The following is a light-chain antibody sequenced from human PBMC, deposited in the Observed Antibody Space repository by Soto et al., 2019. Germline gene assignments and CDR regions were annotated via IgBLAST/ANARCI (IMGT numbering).Light chain of an antibody. CDR1: QSVSTS. V-gene: IGKV3-11*01. CDR2: DAS. J-gene: IGKJ5*01. Sequence: EILLTQSPATLSLSPGEKATLSCRASQSVSTSLAWYQQKPGQAPRLLIHDASNRATGIPVRFSGSGSGTDFTLTIDSLEPEDFAVYYCQKRSDWPSITFGQGTRLEIK. CDR3: QKRSDWPSIT.